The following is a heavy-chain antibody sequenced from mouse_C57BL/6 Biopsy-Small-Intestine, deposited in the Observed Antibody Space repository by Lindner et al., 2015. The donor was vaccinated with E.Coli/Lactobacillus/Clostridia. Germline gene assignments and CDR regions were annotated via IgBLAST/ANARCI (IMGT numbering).Heavy chain of an antibody. J-gene: IGHJ2*01. CDR3: VRSHYDYFDY. CDR2: IYPGGGYT. D-gene: IGHD2-4*01. V-gene: IGHV1-63*01. CDR1: GYTFTNYW. Sequence: VQLQESGAELVRPGTSVKMSCKAPGYTFTNYWIGWAKQRPGHGLEWIGDIYPGGGYTNYNEKFKGKATLTADKSSSTAYMQFSSLTSEDSAIYYCVRSHYDYFDYWGQGTTLTVSS.